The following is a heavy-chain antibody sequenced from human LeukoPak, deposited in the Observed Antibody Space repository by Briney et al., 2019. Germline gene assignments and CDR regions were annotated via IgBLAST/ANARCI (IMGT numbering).Heavy chain of an antibody. J-gene: IGHJ4*02. CDR2: IRYDGSNK. Sequence: PGGSLRLSCAASGFTFSSNGMHWVRQAPGKGLEWVAFIRYDGSNKYYADSVKGRFTISRDNSKNTLYLQMNSLRAEDTAVYYCAKDLPVTGYNFDYWGRGTLVTVSS. CDR3: AKDLPVTGYNFDY. CDR1: GFTFSSNG. D-gene: IGHD1-14*01. V-gene: IGHV3-30*02.